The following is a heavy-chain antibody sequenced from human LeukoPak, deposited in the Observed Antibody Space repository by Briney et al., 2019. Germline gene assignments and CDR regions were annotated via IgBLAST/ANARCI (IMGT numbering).Heavy chain of an antibody. CDR1: GYAFTNYA. Sequence: ASVKVSCKTSGYAFTNYAITLVRQRPGQGLEWMGWIRTYKDNTNYPQKLQGRVTMTTDTSTSTAYMELRSLRSDDMAVYYCARADLRGYSLDYWGQRSPATASS. D-gene: IGHD5-18*01. CDR3: ARADLRGYSLDY. J-gene: IGHJ4*02. CDR2: IRTYKDNT. V-gene: IGHV1-18*03.